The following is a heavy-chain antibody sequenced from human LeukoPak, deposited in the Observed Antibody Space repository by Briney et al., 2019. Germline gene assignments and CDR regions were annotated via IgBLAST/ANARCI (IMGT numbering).Heavy chain of an antibody. D-gene: IGHD3-9*01. Sequence: PSETLSLTCSVSGGSISSSSYYWGWIRQPPGKGLEWIGSIYYSGSTYYNPSLKSRVTISVDTSKNQFSLKLSSVTAADTAVYYCARNWHHYDILTGYYPYYMDVWGKGTTVTVSS. CDR2: IYYSGST. CDR1: GGSISSSSYY. CDR3: ARNWHHYDILTGYYPYYMDV. J-gene: IGHJ6*03. V-gene: IGHV4-39*07.